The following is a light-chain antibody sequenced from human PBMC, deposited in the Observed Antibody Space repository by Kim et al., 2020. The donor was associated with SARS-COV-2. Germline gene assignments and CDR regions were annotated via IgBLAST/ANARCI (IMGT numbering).Light chain of an antibody. CDR1: SLRSYY. V-gene: IGLV3-19*01. J-gene: IGLJ2*01. Sequence: SSELTQDPAVSVALGQTVRITCQGDSLRSYYASWYQQKPGQAPVLVIYGKNNRPSGIPDRFSGSSSGNTASLTITGAQAEDEADYYCNSRDSSCNHPVFG. CDR2: GKN. CDR3: NSRDSSCNHPV.